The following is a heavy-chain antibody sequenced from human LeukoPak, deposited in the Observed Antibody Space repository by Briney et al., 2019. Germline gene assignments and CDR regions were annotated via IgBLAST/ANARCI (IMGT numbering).Heavy chain of an antibody. Sequence: SETLSLTCAVYGGSFSGYYWSWIRQPPGKGLEWIGEINHSGSTNYNPSLKSRVTISVDTSKNQFSLKLSSVTAADTAVYYCARGSPITMVRGVMRYFDYWGQGILVTVSS. V-gene: IGHV4-34*01. CDR3: ARGSPITMVRGVMRYFDY. J-gene: IGHJ4*02. CDR2: INHSGST. CDR1: GGSFSGYY. D-gene: IGHD3-10*01.